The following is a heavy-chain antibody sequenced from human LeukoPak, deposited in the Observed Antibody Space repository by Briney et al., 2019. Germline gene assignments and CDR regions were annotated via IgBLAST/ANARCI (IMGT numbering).Heavy chain of an antibody. D-gene: IGHD6-13*01. Sequence: SETLSLTCTVSGGSISSGGYYWSWIRQHPGEGLEWIVYIYYSGSTYYNPSLKSRVTISVDTSKNQFSLKLSSVTAADTAVYYCARVWGIAAANWFDPWGQGTLVTVSS. J-gene: IGHJ5*02. V-gene: IGHV4-31*03. CDR1: GGSISSGGYY. CDR2: IYYSGST. CDR3: ARVWGIAAANWFDP.